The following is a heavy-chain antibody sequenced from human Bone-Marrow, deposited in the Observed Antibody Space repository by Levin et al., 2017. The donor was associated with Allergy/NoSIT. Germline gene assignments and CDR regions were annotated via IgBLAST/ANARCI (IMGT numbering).Heavy chain of an antibody. CDR3: ASWAMFYYDGSDFDYFYYGMDV. Sequence: LSLTCEASGLSFSNYDMNWVRQAPGKGLEWVSSISSGSSHIDYADSVKGRFTISRDNAKNSLYLQMNSLRLEDTAVYFCASWAMFYYDGSDFDYFYYGMDVWGQGTTVTVSS. D-gene: IGHD3-16*01. CDR1: GLSFSNYD. CDR2: ISSGSSHI. J-gene: IGHJ6*02. V-gene: IGHV3-21*06.